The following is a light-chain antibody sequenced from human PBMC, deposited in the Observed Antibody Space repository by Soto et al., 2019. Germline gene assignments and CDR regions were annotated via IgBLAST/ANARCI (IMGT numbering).Light chain of an antibody. CDR1: SSDVGNYNY. V-gene: IGLV2-14*01. J-gene: IGLJ1*01. Sequence: SVLTQPASVSGSPGQSITISCTGTSSDVGNYNYVSWYQQHPGKAPKLMIYEVSNRPSGVSNRFSGSKSGNTASLTISGLQAEDDADYYCSSYTSSSTLVFGTGTKVTVL. CDR3: SSYTSSSTLV. CDR2: EVS.